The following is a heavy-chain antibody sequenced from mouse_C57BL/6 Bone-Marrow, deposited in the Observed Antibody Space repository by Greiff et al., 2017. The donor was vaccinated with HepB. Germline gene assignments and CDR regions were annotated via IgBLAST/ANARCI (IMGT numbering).Heavy chain of an antibody. CDR2: IDPENGDT. CDR1: GFNIKDDY. V-gene: IGHV14-4*01. Sequence: DVQLVESGAELVRPGASVKLSCTASGFNIKDDYMHWVKQRPEQGLEWIGWIDPENGDTEYASKFQGKATITADTSSNTAYLQLSSLTSEDTAVYYCTSYWVAYWGQGTLVTVSA. J-gene: IGHJ3*01. CDR3: TSYWVAY.